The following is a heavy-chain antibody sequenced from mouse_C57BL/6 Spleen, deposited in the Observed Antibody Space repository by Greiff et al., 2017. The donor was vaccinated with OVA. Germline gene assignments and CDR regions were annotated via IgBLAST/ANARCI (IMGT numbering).Heavy chain of an antibody. J-gene: IGHJ2*01. CDR1: GYTFTSYW. CDR3: ARLCYYDYDESYFDY. Sequence: QVQLQQPGAELVKPGASVKMSCKASGYTFTSYWITWVKQRPGQGLEWIGDIYPGSGSTNYNEKFKSKAKLTVDTSSSTAYMQLSSLTSEDSAVYYCARLCYYDYDESYFDYWGQGTTLTVSS. D-gene: IGHD2-4*01. CDR2: IYPGSGST. V-gene: IGHV1-55*01.